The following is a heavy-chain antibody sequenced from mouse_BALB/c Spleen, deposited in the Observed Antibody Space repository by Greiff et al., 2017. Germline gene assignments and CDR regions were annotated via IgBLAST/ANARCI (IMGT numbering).Heavy chain of an antibody. D-gene: IGHD2-4*01. CDR1: GYTFTDSN. CDR3: ARDYDYDGAWFAY. J-gene: IGHJ3*01. Sequence: VQLQQSGPELVKPGASVKIPCKASGYTFTDSNMDWVKQSHGKSLEWIGDINPNNGGTIYNQKFKGKATLTVDKSSSTAYMELRSLTSEDTAVYYCARDYDYDGAWFAYWGQGTLVTVSA. CDR2: INPNNGGT. V-gene: IGHV1-18*01.